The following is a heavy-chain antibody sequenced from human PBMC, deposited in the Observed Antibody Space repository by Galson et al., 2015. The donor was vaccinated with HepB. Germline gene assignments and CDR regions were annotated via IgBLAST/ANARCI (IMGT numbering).Heavy chain of an antibody. CDR3: ARDNNYNNYDY. CDR1: GFTFSNYW. D-gene: IGHD4-11*01. CDR2: IYTDGTST. J-gene: IGHJ4*02. V-gene: IGHV3-74*01. Sequence: SLRLSCAASGFTFSNYWMHWVRQDPGKGLAWLTRIYTDGTSTISADSVGGRFTMSRDNAKNTLYLQMNSLRVEDTAVYYCARDNNYNNYDYWGQGTLVTVSS.